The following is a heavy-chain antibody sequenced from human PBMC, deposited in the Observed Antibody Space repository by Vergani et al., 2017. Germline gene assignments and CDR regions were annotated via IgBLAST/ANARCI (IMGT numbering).Heavy chain of an antibody. CDR1: GVTFSSYV. J-gene: IGHJ5*02. D-gene: IGHD3-10*01. Sequence: QVQLVQSGAEVKKPGSSVKVSCKASGVTFSSYVINWGRQAPGQGLEWMGRIIPLFSPADYLQKFQGRVTFTADDSTTTAYMELSSLKSDDTAVYYCASSLGFAPFDPWGQGTLVTVSS. V-gene: IGHV1-69*13. CDR3: ASSLGFAPFDP. CDR2: IIPLFSPA.